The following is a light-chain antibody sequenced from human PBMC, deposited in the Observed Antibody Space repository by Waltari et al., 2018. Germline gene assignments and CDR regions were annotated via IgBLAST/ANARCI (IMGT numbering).Light chain of an antibody. J-gene: IGKJ1*01. CDR2: DTS. CDR3: HQRRSWLWT. Sequence: EIVLTQSPATLSLSPGERATLSCRASQSVGSYLAWSQQKPGQPPRLLISDTSNRATGIPARFSGSGSGTDFTLTISSLEPEDFAVYYCHQRRSWLWTFGQGTKVEIK. V-gene: IGKV3-11*01. CDR1: QSVGSY.